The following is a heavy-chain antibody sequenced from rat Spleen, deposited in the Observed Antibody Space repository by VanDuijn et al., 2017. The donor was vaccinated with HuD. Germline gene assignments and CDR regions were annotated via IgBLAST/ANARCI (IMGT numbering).Heavy chain of an antibody. J-gene: IGHJ4*01. D-gene: IGHD1-12*02. V-gene: IGHV2S12*01. CDR1: GFSLTSNG. CDR2: ITSGGST. CDR3: TRDHYYDGSYYYVMDA. Sequence: QVQLKESGPGLVQPSQTLSLTCTVSGFSLTSNGVSWVRQPPGKGLEWIAAITSGGSTYYNSALKSRLSISRDTSKSQVFLKMNSLQTEDTAIYFCTRDHYYDGSYYYVMDAWGQGASVTVSS.